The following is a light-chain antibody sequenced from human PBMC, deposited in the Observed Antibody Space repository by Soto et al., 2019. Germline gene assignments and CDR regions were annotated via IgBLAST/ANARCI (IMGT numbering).Light chain of an antibody. CDR2: DNS. CDR3: QSYDRSLSGSRV. CDR1: SSNIGAGYD. J-gene: IGLJ1*01. Sequence: QSVLTQPPSVSGAPGQRVTISCTGSSSNIGAGYDVHWYQQLPGTAPKLLIYDNSNRPSGVPDRFSGSKSDTSASLAITGLQAEDEADYCCQSYDRSLSGSRVFGTGTKVTVL. V-gene: IGLV1-40*01.